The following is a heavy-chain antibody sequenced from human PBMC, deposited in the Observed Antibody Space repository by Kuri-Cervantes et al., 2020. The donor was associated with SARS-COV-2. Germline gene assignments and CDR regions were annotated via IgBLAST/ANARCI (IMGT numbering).Heavy chain of an antibody. CDR1: GFTFSSYS. J-gene: IGHJ3*02. Sequence: GESLKISCAASGFTFSSYSMNWVRQAPGKGLEYVSAISSNGGSTYYANSVKGRFTISRDNSKNTLYLQMNSLRAEDTAVYYCARGGVGYDRGLAFDIWGQGTMVTVSS. CDR3: ARGGVGYDRGLAFDI. V-gene: IGHV3-64*01. CDR2: ISSNGGST. D-gene: IGHD3-10*01.